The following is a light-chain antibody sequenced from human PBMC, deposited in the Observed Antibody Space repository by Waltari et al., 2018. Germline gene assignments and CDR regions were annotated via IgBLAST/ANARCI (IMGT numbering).Light chain of an antibody. CDR1: RDISNN. CDR2: DAA. J-gene: IGKJ2*01. V-gene: IGKV1-33*01. Sequence: DIQMTQSPYSLSASVGDRVTITCQASRDISNNLNWYQQKPGRAPKLLIYDAAKLETGVPSRFSGSGSGTHFTFTISNLQPEDIATYYCQRHDNLSYTFGQGTKLVIK. CDR3: QRHDNLSYT.